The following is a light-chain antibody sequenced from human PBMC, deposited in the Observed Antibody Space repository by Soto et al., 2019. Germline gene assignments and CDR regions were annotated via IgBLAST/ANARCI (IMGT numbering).Light chain of an antibody. CDR3: CSYTSSRSPSYV. V-gene: IGLV2-14*01. J-gene: IGLJ1*01. CDR1: SSDVGGYNY. CDR2: DVS. Sequence: QSVLTQPASVSGSPGQSITISCTGTSSDVGGYNYVSWYQQHPGKAPKLMIYDVSDRPSGVSNRFSGSKSGNTASLTISGLQAEVEADNYCCSYTSSRSPSYVFGTGTKVTVL.